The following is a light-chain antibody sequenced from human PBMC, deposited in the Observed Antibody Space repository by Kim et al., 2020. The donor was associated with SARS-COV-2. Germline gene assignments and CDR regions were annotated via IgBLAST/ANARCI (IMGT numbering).Light chain of an antibody. CDR3: QQYGSSPPWT. V-gene: IGKV3-20*01. CDR1: QTVSSNL. Sequence: EVVLTQSPGTLSLSPGERATLSCRASQTVSSNLLAWYQRKPGQAPRLLIYGASSRATGIPDRFSGSGSGTDFTLTISRLEPEDFAVYYCQQYGSSPPWTFGQGTKMDIK. J-gene: IGKJ1*01. CDR2: GAS.